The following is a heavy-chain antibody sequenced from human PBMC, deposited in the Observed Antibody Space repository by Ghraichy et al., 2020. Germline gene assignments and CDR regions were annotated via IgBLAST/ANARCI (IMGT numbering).Heavy chain of an antibody. V-gene: IGHV4-4*02. Sequence: SETLSLTCAVSGGSISSSNWWSWVRQPPGKGLEWIGEIYHSWSTNYNPSLKSRVTISVDKSKNQFSLKLSSVTAADTAVYYCASLVRSYYYGMDVWGQGTTVTVSS. D-gene: IGHD6-13*01. J-gene: IGHJ6*02. CDR2: IYHSWST. CDR3: ASLVRSYYYGMDV. CDR1: GGSISSSNW.